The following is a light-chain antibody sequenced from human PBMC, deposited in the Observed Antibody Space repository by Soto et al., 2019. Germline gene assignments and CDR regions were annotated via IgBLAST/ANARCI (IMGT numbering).Light chain of an antibody. Sequence: QSALTQPASVSGSPGQSITISCTGTSSDVGGYNYVSWYQQHPGKAPKLMIYDVSNRPSGVSNRFSGSKSGNTASLTISGLQDDDEADYYCSSYYSSGTLLVFGGGTKLTVL. CDR3: SSYYSSGTLLV. CDR2: DVS. CDR1: SSDVGGYNY. J-gene: IGLJ2*01. V-gene: IGLV2-14*01.